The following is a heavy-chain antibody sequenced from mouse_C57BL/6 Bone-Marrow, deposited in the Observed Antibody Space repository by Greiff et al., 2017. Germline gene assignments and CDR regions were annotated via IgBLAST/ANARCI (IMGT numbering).Heavy chain of an antibody. D-gene: IGHD4-1*01. Sequence: QVQLQQSGAELVKPGASVKMSCKASGYTFTSYWITWVKQRPGQGLEWIGDIYPTSGLTNYNEKFKGKAILTVDTSSNTAYMQLSRLTSEDSAVFYCARSGPLGRSFDYWGQGTTLTVSS. CDR1: GYTFTSYW. CDR3: ARSGPLGRSFDY. V-gene: IGHV1-55*01. CDR2: IYPTSGLT. J-gene: IGHJ2*01.